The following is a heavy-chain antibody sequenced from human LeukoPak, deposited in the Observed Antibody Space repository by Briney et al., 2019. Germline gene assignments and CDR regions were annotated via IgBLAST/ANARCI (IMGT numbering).Heavy chain of an antibody. V-gene: IGHV4-59*01. CDR1: GGSISSYY. J-gene: IGHJ3*02. Sequence: SETLSLTCTVSGGSISSYYWSWIRQPPGKGLEWIGYIYYSGSTNYNPSLKSRVTISVDTSKNQFSLKLSSVTAADTAVYYCAGTLVVVEAFDIWGQGTMVTVSS. D-gene: IGHD3-22*01. CDR2: IYYSGST. CDR3: AGTLVVVEAFDI.